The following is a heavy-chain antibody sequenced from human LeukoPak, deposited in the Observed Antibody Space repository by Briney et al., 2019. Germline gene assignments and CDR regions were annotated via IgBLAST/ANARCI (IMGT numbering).Heavy chain of an antibody. J-gene: IGHJ4*02. CDR1: GYTFSGYA. CDR2: INAGNGHT. D-gene: IGHD4-17*01. CDR3: AKARWTATATTYYLDY. V-gene: IGHV1-3*01. Sequence: ASVKVSCKASGYTFSGYAVQWVRQAPGQRLEWLGWINAGNGHTKYSQKFQGRVTTTRDTSASTAYMELSSLRSEDTAVYYCAKARWTATATTYYLDYWGQGTLVTVSS.